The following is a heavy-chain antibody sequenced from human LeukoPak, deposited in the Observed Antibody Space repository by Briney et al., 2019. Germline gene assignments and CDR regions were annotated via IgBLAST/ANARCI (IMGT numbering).Heavy chain of an antibody. Sequence: GGSLRHSCAASGFTFSGSAMHWVRQASGKGLEWVGRIRSKANSYATAYAASVKGRFTISRDDSKHTAYLQMNSLKTEDPAVYYCTNPPHYDILTGYYKDYWGQGTLVTVSS. CDR1: GFTFSGSA. CDR2: IRSKANSYAT. D-gene: IGHD3-9*01. CDR3: TNPPHYDILTGYYKDY. J-gene: IGHJ4*02. V-gene: IGHV3-73*01.